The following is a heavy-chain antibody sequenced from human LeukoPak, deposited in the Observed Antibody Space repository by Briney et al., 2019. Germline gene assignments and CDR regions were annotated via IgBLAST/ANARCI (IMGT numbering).Heavy chain of an antibody. V-gene: IGHV5-51*01. J-gene: IGHJ4*02. CDR3: ARRNYDILTGYYNDYFDY. CDR1: GYRFTSFW. D-gene: IGHD3-9*01. Sequence: EFLKISCKASGYRFTSFWVGLVRPMPGKSLEGMGIIFSSDSDARYSPSFQGQVTISADKSINTAYLQWSSLKASDTAMYYCARRNYDILTGYYNDYFDYWGQGTLVTVSS. CDR2: IFSSDSDA.